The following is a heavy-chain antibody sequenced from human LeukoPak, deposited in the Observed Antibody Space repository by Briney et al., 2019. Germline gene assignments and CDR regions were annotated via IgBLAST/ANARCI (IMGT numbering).Heavy chain of an antibody. D-gene: IGHD6-19*01. CDR2: INHSGST. Sequence: PSETLSLTCAVYGVSFSGYYWSWIRQPPGKGLEWLGEINHSGSTNYNPSLKSRVTISVDTSKNQFSLKLSSVTAADTAVYYCARVVGGWLGRVNWFDPWGQGTLVTVSS. V-gene: IGHV4-34*01. J-gene: IGHJ5*02. CDR1: GVSFSGYY. CDR3: ARVVGGWLGRVNWFDP.